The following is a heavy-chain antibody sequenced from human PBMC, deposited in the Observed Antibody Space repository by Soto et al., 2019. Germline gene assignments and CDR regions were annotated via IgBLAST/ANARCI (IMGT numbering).Heavy chain of an antibody. CDR3: ARDAGIVVVPAAMKGGYFDY. J-gene: IGHJ4*02. D-gene: IGHD2-2*01. Sequence: SETLSLTCTVSGGSISSYYWSWIRQPPGKGLEWIGYIYYSGSTNYNPSLKSRVTISVDTSKNQFSLKLSSVTAADTAVYYCARDAGIVVVPAAMKGGYFDYWGQGTLVTVSS. CDR1: GGSISSYY. V-gene: IGHV4-59*01. CDR2: IYYSGST.